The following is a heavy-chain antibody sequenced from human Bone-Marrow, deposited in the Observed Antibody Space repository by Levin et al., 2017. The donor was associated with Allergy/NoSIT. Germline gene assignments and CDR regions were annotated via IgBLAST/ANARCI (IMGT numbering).Heavy chain of an antibody. J-gene: IGHJ6*02. D-gene: IGHD2-21*01. Sequence: GGSLRLSCAASGFSVSSNFMSWVRQAPGKGLEWVSGFHAGGMTFYADSVEGRFTISRDNSKNTLYLQMNSPRVEDTAAYYCARDRYYTTALDVLGQGTTVTVSS. V-gene: IGHV3-53*01. CDR1: GFSVSSNF. CDR3: ARDRYYTTALDV. CDR2: FHAGGMT.